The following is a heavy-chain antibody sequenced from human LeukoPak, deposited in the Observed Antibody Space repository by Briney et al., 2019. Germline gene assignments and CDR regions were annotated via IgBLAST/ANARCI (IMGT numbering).Heavy chain of an antibody. CDR2: ISGSGDTT. V-gene: IGHV3-23*01. Sequence: GGSLRLSCAASGFTFRSYAMSWIRQAPGKELEWVSAISGSGDTTLYADPVKGRFTISRDNSKNTLYLQMNSLRAEDTAVYYCAKGRSSSWYLEWGQGTLVTVSS. CDR3: AKGRSSSWYLE. D-gene: IGHD6-13*01. J-gene: IGHJ4*02. CDR1: GFTFRSYA.